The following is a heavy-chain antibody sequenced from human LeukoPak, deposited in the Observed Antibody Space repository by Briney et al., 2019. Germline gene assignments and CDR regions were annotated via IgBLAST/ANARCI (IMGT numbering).Heavy chain of an antibody. D-gene: IGHD2-15*01. Sequence: GGSLRLSCAASGFTFSSYSMNWVRQAPGEGLEWVSSISSSSSYIYYADSVKGRFTISRDNAKNSLYLQMNSLRAEDTAVYYCARTAPGYCSGGSCYVTYYYYGMDVWGQGTTVTVSS. V-gene: IGHV3-21*04. CDR2: ISSSSSYI. CDR3: ARTAPGYCSGGSCYVTYYYYGMDV. CDR1: GFTFSSYS. J-gene: IGHJ6*02.